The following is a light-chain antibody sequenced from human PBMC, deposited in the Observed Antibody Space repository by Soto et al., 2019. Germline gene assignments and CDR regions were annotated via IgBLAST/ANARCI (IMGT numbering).Light chain of an antibody. Sequence: QSVLTQPPSVSAPPGQRVTISCTGSRSNIGAGYDVHWYQQLPGTAPKLLIYGHSNRPSGVPDRFSGSKSGTSASLAITGLQAEDEADYYCQSYDSSLSAFYVFGTGTKVTVL. V-gene: IGLV1-40*01. CDR3: QSYDSSLSAFYV. CDR2: GHS. J-gene: IGLJ1*01. CDR1: RSNIGAGYD.